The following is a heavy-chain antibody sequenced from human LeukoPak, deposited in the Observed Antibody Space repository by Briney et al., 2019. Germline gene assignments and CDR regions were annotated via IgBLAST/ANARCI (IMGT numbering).Heavy chain of an antibody. D-gene: IGHD2-15*01. V-gene: IGHV4-39*07. CDR1: GGSISSSSYY. CDR2: IYYSGST. Sequence: SETLSLTCTVSGGSISSSSYYWGWIRQPPGKGLEWIGSIYYSGSTYYNPSLKSRVTISVDTSKNQFSLKLSSVTAADTAVYYCARVAGGPHAFDIWGQGTMVTVSS. CDR3: ARVAGGPHAFDI. J-gene: IGHJ3*02.